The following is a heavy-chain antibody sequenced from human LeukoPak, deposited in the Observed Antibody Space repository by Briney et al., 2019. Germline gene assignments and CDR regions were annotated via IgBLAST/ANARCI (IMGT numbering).Heavy chain of an antibody. J-gene: IGHJ6*02. Sequence: GGSLRLSCAASGFTFSSYGMHWFRQAPGKGLDGVAVIWYDGSSKYYADSVKGRFTISRDNSKNTLYLQMNSLRAEDTAVYYCVRGSSDWMGVDVWGQGTTVTVSS. D-gene: IGHD1-1*01. CDR2: IWYDGSSK. CDR1: GFTFSSYG. CDR3: VRGSSDWMGVDV. V-gene: IGHV3-33*01.